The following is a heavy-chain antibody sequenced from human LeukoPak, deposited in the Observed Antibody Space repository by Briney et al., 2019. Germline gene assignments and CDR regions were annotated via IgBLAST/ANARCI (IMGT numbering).Heavy chain of an antibody. J-gene: IGHJ4*02. CDR3: AGSMITFGGVILLDY. Sequence: PSETLSLTCAVYGGSFSGYYWSWIRQPPGKGLEWIGEIYHSGSTNYNPSLKSRVTISVDKSKNQFSLKLSSVTAADTAVYYCAGSMITFGGVILLDYWGQGTLVTVSS. D-gene: IGHD3-16*02. CDR2: IYHSGST. V-gene: IGHV4-34*01. CDR1: GGSFSGYY.